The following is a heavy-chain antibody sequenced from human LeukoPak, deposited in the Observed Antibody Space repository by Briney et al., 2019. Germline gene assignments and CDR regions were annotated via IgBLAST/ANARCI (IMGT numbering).Heavy chain of an antibody. D-gene: IGHD3-3*01. CDR2: IGGRDDRT. CDR3: AKDPNPLYDFWTGYK. Sequence: GGSLTLSCAASGFTFTGHTMTWIRQAPGKGLEWVSIIGGRDDRTYYADSVEGRFTISRENSKNILYLQMSSLRAEDTAVYYCAKDPNPLYDFWTGYKWGQGTLVTVSS. CDR1: GFTFTGHT. J-gene: IGHJ4*02. V-gene: IGHV3-23*01.